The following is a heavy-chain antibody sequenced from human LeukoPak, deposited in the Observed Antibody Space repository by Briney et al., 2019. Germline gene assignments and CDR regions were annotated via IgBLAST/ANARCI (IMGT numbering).Heavy chain of an antibody. CDR3: ARDSGYNSPIDY. D-gene: IGHD5-12*01. V-gene: IGHV3-30*04. Sequence: GGSLRLSCAASGFTFSSYAMHWVRQASGKGLEWVAVISYDGSNKYYADSVKGRFTISRDNSKNTLYLQMNSLRAEDTAVYYCARDSGYNSPIDYWGQGTLVTVSS. CDR1: GFTFSSYA. CDR2: ISYDGSNK. J-gene: IGHJ4*02.